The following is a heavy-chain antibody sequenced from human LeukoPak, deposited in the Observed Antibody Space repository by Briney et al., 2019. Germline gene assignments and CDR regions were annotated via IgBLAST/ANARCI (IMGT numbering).Heavy chain of an antibody. CDR2: IYYSGST. Sequence: SETLSLTCTVSGGSISSYYWSWIRQPPGKGLEWIGYIYYSGSTNYNPSLKSRVTISVDTSKNQFSLKLSSVTAADTAVYYCARLPYYGDYVWWFDPWGQGTLVTVSS. CDR3: ARLPYYGDYVWWFDP. CDR1: GGSISSYY. D-gene: IGHD4-17*01. J-gene: IGHJ5*02. V-gene: IGHV4-59*08.